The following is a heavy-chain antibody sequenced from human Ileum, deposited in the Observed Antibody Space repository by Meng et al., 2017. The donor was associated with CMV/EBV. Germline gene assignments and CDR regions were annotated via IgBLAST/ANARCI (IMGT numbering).Heavy chain of an antibody. Sequence: QVHRQESGPGMVKPSETLSLTCAVSGGSISTYYWTWVWQPAGKGLEWIGRINAGGSTNDNPSLKSRVTMSVDTSKNQFSLKVTSVTAADTAVYYCAREENTVNQFEYWGQGTLVTVSS. V-gene: IGHV4-4*07. J-gene: IGHJ4*02. CDR2: INAGGST. CDR3: AREENTVNQFEY. D-gene: IGHD4-17*01. CDR1: GGSISTYY.